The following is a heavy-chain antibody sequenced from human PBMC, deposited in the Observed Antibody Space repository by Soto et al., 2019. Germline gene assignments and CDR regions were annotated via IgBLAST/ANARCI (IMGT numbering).Heavy chain of an antibody. CDR3: ASLSRPGPQSAFDY. CDR2: IYGVDSDT. CDR1: TYIFANYW. Sequence: GESLKISCSVSTYIFANYWIGWVRQMPGKGLEWMGIIYGVDSDTKYSPSFRGQVTISADKSIFTAYLQWRSLKASDTAIYYCASLSRPGPQSAFDYWGRGTLVTVSS. V-gene: IGHV5-51*01. J-gene: IGHJ4*02.